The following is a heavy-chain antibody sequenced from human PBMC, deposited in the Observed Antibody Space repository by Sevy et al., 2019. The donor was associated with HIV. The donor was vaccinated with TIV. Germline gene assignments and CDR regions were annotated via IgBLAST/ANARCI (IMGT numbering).Heavy chain of an antibody. CDR2: IGTDGTTT. Sequence: GGSLRLSCAASGFTFSSYLMHWVRQAPGKGLVWVSRIGTDGTTTTYADPVKGRFTISRDNARSTLYLQMNSLRAEDTAVYYCARGGYGGLLTYWGQGTLVTVSS. V-gene: IGHV3-74*01. CDR3: ARGGYGGLLTY. D-gene: IGHD5-12*01. J-gene: IGHJ4*02. CDR1: GFTFSSYL.